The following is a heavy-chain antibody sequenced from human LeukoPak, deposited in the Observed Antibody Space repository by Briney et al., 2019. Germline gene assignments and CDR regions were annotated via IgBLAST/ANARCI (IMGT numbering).Heavy chain of an antibody. Sequence: ASVKVSCKASGYDFTSVGITWVRRAPGQGLEWMGWISTFRHNTDYAQNFQGRLTLTTDTFTSTAYMELRSLRSDDTAVYYCARDVDLLMDVWGQGTTVSVSS. D-gene: IGHD3-9*01. J-gene: IGHJ6*02. V-gene: IGHV1-18*01. CDR1: GYDFTSVG. CDR2: ISTFRHNT. CDR3: ARDVDLLMDV.